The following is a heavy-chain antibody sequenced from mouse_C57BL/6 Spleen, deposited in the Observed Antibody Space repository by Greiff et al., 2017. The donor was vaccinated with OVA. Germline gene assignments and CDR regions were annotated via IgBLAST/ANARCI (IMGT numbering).Heavy chain of an antibody. CDR2: INPNNGGT. CDR1: GYTFTDYN. D-gene: IGHD1-1*02. J-gene: IGHJ1*03. V-gene: IGHV1-22*01. Sequence: EVQLQQSGPELVKPGASVKMSCKASGYTFTDYNMHWVKQSHGKSLEWIGYINPNNGGTSYNQKFKGKATLTVNKSSSTAYMELRSLTSEDSAVYYCARGGSFFWYFDVWGTGTTVTVSS. CDR3: ARGGSFFWYFDV.